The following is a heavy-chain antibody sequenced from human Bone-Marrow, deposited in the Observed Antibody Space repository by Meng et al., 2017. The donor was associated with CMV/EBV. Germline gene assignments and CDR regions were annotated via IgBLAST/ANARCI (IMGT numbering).Heavy chain of an antibody. CDR2: INPNTGGT. CDR3: ACGTIFGVAVMAFDY. CDR1: GYTFTGDY. Sequence: SGYTFTGDYIHWVRHAPGQGPGWMGRINPNTGGTNYAQKFQGRVTMTRDTSISTAFMELSRLTSDDTAVYYCACGTIFGVAVMAFDYWARDPWSPSPQ. V-gene: IGHV1-2*06. J-gene: IGHJ4*02. D-gene: IGHD3-3*01.